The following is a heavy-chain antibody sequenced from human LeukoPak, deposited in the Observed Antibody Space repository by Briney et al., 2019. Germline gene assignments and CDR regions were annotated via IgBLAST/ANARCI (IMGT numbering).Heavy chain of an antibody. J-gene: IGHJ4*02. CDR3: ARGGSRWLQLGTDFDY. CDR2: IYYSGST. D-gene: IGHD5-24*01. V-gene: IGHV4-39*07. Sequence: SETLSLTCTVSGGSISGYYWSWIRQPPGKGLEWIGSIYYSGSTYYNPSLKSRVTISVDTSKNQFSLKLSSVTAADTAVYYCARGGSRWLQLGTDFDYWGQGTLVTVSS. CDR1: GGSISGYY.